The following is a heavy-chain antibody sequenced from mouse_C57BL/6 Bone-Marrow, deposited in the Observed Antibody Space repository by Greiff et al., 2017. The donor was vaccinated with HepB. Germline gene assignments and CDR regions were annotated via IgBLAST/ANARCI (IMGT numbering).Heavy chain of an antibody. V-gene: IGHV5-15*01. Sequence: EVQLVESGGGLVQPGGSLKLSCAASGFTFSDYGMAWVRQAPRKGPEWVAFISNLAYSIYYADTVTGRFTISRENAKNTLYLEMSSLRSEDTAMYYCARRGSSYWYFDVWGTGTTVTVSS. CDR3: ARRGSSYWYFDV. D-gene: IGHD1-1*01. J-gene: IGHJ1*03. CDR2: ISNLAYSI. CDR1: GFTFSDYG.